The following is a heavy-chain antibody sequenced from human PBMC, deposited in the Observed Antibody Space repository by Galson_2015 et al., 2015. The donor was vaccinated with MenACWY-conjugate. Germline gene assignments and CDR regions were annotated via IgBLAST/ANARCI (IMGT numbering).Heavy chain of an antibody. CDR1: GFTVSNNY. D-gene: IGHD3-22*01. CDR3: TRTIVSSGNYDAFDI. V-gene: IGHV3-66*01. J-gene: IGHJ3*02. CDR2: IYSGGNT. Sequence: SLRLSCAASGFTVSNNYMSWVRQTPGKGLEWVSIIYSGGNTYFPDSLKDGFTISRDTSKNTLYLQMNSLRAEDTAVYYCTRTIVSSGNYDAFDIWGQGTAVTVSS.